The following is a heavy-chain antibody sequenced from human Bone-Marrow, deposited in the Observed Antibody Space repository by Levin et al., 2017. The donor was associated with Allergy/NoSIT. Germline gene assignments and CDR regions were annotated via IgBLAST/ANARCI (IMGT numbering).Heavy chain of an antibody. D-gene: IGHD2/OR15-2a*01. V-gene: IGHV3-23*01. Sequence: PGGSLRLSCAAPGFTFSSYAMSWVRQAPGKGPEWVSAIRGSDDTTYYIDSVKGRFTISRDNAKNSLNLQVSSLRAEDTAVYHCVRGIIGDVRVAHKEAFDVWGQGTMVTVSS. CDR1: GFTFSSYA. CDR3: VRGIIGDVRVAHKEAFDV. CDR2: IRGSDDTT. J-gene: IGHJ3*01.